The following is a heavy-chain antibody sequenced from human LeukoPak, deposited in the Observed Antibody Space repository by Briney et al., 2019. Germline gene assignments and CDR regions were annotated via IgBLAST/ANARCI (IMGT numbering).Heavy chain of an antibody. V-gene: IGHV1-46*01. D-gene: IGHD4-17*01. CDR1: GYTFTSYY. Sequence: ASVKVSCKASGYTFTSYYMHWVRQAPGQGLEWMGIINPSGGSTSYAQKFQGRVTMTRDMSTSTVYMELSSLRSEDTAVYYCARDGGTVTTRGRDYYYYYYMDVWGEGTTVTVSS. CDR3: ARDGGTVTTRGRDYYYYYYMDV. J-gene: IGHJ6*03. CDR2: INPSGGST.